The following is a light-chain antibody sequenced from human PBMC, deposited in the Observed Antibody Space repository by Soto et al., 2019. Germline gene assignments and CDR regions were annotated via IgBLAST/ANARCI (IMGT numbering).Light chain of an antibody. V-gene: IGKV3-20*01. CDR3: HQYGSYT. CDR2: GAT. Sequence: LVLTQSPGTLSLSPGERATLSCRASQSVRSSSFAWYRQKPGQAPSLLIYGATSRATGIPDRFSGSGSGTDFTLTISRLEPGDFAVYYCHQYGSYTFGQGTKLEIK. CDR1: QSVRSSS. J-gene: IGKJ2*01.